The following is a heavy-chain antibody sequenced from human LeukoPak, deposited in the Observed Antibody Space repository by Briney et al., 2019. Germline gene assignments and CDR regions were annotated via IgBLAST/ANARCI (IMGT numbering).Heavy chain of an antibody. CDR1: GFTFSSYG. J-gene: IGHJ4*02. CDR2: INPNSGGT. V-gene: IGHV1-2*02. D-gene: IGHD3-10*01. Sequence: GGSLRLSCAASGFTFSSYGMHWVRQAPGQGLEWMGWINPNSGGTNYAQKFQGRVTMTRDTSISTAYMELSRLRSDDTAVYYCARDLGVRGVLTLGFDYWGQGTLVTVSS. CDR3: ARDLGVRGVLTLGFDY.